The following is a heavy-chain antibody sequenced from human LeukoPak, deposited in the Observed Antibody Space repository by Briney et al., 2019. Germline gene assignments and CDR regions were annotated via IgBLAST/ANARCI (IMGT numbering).Heavy chain of an antibody. CDR1: GFTFSSYA. D-gene: IGHD6-19*01. V-gene: IGHV3-23*01. CDR3: ASQPAYSSGWYDY. J-gene: IGHJ4*02. CDR2: ISGSGGST. Sequence: EVSLRLSCAASGFTFSSYAMSWVRQAPGKGLEWVSAISGSGGSTYYADSVKGRFTISRDNSKNTLYLQMNSLRAEDTAVYYCASQPAYSSGWYDYWGQGTLVTVSS.